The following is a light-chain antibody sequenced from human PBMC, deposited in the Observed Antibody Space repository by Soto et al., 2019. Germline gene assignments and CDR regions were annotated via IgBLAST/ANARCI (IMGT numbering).Light chain of an antibody. CDR3: QSFDSDLSAFV. Sequence: QSVLTQAPSISGAPGQRVTISSTGSSSNIGAGYDVHWFQQFPGTAPRLLIHGNNNRPSGVPDRFSGTESGTSASLAIAGRQAGDEAIYYCQSFDSDLSAFVFGTGTKVTVL. CDR2: GNN. J-gene: IGLJ1*01. CDR1: SSNIGAGYD. V-gene: IGLV1-40*01.